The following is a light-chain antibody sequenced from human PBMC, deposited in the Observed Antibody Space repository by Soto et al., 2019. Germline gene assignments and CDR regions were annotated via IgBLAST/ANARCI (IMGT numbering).Light chain of an antibody. CDR3: CSYAGSYTLV. CDR1: SSDVGAYNW. Sequence: QSALTQPRSVSGSPGQSVTISCAGSSSDVGAYNWVSWYQQHPGKVPKLIIYDVNRRPSGVPDRFSDSTSGNTASLTISGPHADHEADYYCCSYAGSYTLVFGGGTKLTVL. J-gene: IGLJ3*02. CDR2: DVN. V-gene: IGLV2-11*01.